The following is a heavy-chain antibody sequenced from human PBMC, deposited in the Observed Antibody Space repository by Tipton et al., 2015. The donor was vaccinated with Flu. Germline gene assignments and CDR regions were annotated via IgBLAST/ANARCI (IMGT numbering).Heavy chain of an antibody. CDR3: ARNWDRVTLVQYHGMDV. CDR1: GYTFTNYG. Sequence: QVQLVQSGAEVKKPGASVKVSCKASGYTFTNYGLSWVRQAPGQGLEWMAWISGHNGDTNYAQKFQGRVTMTTDTSTSTVYMELRSLTSGDTGVYYCARNWDRVTLVQYHGMDVWGQGTTVSVSS. CDR2: ISGHNGDT. D-gene: IGHD2-8*02. V-gene: IGHV1-18*01. J-gene: IGHJ6*02.